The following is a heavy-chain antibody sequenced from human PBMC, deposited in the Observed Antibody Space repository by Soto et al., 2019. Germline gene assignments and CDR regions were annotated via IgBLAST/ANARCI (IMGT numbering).Heavy chain of an antibody. J-gene: IGHJ6*02. CDR1: GYSITSGYY. D-gene: IGHD4-17*01. Sequence: LSLTCAVSGYSITSGYYWGWIRQPPGKGLEWIGSIYHSESTYYNPSLKSRVTISVDTSKDQFSLKLNSVTAADTAVYYCARDDTTVTDNNPNQYYYYYYGMDVWGQGTTVTV. CDR3: ARDDTTVTDNNPNQYYYYYYGMDV. CDR2: IYHSEST. V-gene: IGHV4-38-2*02.